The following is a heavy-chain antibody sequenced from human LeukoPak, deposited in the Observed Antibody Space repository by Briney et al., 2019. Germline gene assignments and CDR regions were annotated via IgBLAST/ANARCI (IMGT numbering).Heavy chain of an antibody. CDR1: GFTFSSYA. CDR3: ARVVGWGWFDP. J-gene: IGHJ5*02. Sequence: GGSLRLSCAASGFTFSSYAMSWVRQTPEKVLEYVSHITETYNIYYADSVKGRFTISRDDAQKSLYLQMNNLRADDTAVYYCARVVGWGWFDPWGQGTLVTVSS. CDR2: ITETYNI. D-gene: IGHD1-26*01. V-gene: IGHV3-21*05.